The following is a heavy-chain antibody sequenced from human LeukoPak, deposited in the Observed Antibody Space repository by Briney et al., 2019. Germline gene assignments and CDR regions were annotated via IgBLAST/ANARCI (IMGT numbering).Heavy chain of an antibody. CDR1: GYTFTSYG. CDR2: ISAYNGNT. V-gene: IGHV1-18*01. J-gene: IGHJ4*02. D-gene: IGHD2-21*02. CDR3: ARASVVTAIIDY. Sequence: GASVKVSCKASGYTFTSYGISWVRQAPGQGLEWMGWISAYNGNTNYAQKFQGRVTITRDTSASTAYMELSSLRSEDTAVYYCARASVVTAIIDYWGQGTLVTVSS.